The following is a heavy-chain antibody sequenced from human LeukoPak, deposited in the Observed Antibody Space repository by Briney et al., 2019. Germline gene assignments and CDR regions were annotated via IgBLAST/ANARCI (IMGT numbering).Heavy chain of an antibody. CDR3: ARGPAAVHP. D-gene: IGHD6-13*01. Sequence: SETLPLTCAVYGYSLTNHYWIWIRQPPGKGLEWIGEIMHTGSTNYNPSLKSRVTISVDTSKNQFFLNLTSVTAADTAVYYCARGPAAVHPWGQGTLVTVSS. V-gene: IGHV4-34*12. J-gene: IGHJ5*02. CDR1: GYSLTNHY. CDR2: IMHTGST.